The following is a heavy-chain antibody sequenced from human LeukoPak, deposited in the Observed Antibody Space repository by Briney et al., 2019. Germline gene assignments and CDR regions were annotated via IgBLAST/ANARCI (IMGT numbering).Heavy chain of an antibody. CDR3: ARARDTGTTSGFDP. J-gene: IGHJ5*02. CDR1: GFSISDSY. D-gene: IGHD1-1*01. CDR2: ISGSGSDI. V-gene: IGHV3-11*04. Sequence: PGGSLRLSCVVSGFSISDSYMTWIRQTPGKGLEWLAYISGSGSDIYFADSVKGRFTISRDNAKNSLCLQMNSLRAEDTAVYYCARARDTGTTSGFDPWGQGTLVTVSS.